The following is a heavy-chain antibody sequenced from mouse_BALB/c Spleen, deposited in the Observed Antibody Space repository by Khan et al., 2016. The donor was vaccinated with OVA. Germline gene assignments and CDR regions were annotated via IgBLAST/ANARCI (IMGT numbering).Heavy chain of an antibody. CDR3: AREEALDHFDH. CDR1: GYIFTSYW. V-gene: IGHV1-76*01. D-gene: IGHD3-2*02. Sequence: QVHVKQSGAELVRPGASVKLSCKTSGYIFTSYWLHWVKQRSGQGLEWIARIYPGTDNSYYNEKFKDKATLTADKSSSTAYMQLSSLKSEDSDVYFCAREEALDHFDHWGQGTTLTVSS. CDR2: IYPGTDNS. J-gene: IGHJ2*01.